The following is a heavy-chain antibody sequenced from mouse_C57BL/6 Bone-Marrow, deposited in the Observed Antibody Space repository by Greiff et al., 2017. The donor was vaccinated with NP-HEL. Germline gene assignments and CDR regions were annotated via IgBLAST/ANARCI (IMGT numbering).Heavy chain of an antibody. D-gene: IGHD1-1*01. J-gene: IGHJ2*01. CDR1: GYAFSSYW. Sequence: QVQLQQSGAELVKPGASVKISCKASGYAFSSYWMNWVKQRPGTGLEWIGQIYPGDGDTNYNGKFKGKATLTADNSPSTAYMQLSSLTSEDSAVYFCARIRLNYYGSSYYFDYWGQGTTLTVSS. V-gene: IGHV1-80*01. CDR3: ARIRLNYYGSSYYFDY. CDR2: IYPGDGDT.